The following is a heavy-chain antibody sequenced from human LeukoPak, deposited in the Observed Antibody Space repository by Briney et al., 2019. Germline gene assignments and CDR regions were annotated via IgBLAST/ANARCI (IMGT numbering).Heavy chain of an antibody. D-gene: IGHD6-19*01. CDR1: GGTFSSYA. CDR2: IIPIFGTA. CDR3: ARSKPGIAVAGTTNYYYYYGMDV. Sequence: SVKVSCKASGGTFSSYAISWVRQAPGQGLEWMGGIIPIFGTANYAQKFQGRVTITADKSTSTAYMELSSLRSEDTAVYYCARSKPGIAVAGTTNYYYYYGMDVWGQGTTVTVSS. V-gene: IGHV1-69*06. J-gene: IGHJ6*02.